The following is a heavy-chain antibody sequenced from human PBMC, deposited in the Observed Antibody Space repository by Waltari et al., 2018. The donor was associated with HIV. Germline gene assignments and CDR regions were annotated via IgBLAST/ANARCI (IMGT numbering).Heavy chain of an antibody. V-gene: IGHV2-5*01. Sequence: QITLKESGPTLVKPTQTLTLTCTFSGFSLSSSGVGVGWIRQPPGKALEWLALIYWNEDKRYSPSLKSRLTITKDTSKNQVVLTMTNMDPVDTATYYCAHKGSSWFRDACDIWGQGTMVVVSS. J-gene: IGHJ3*02. CDR3: AHKGSSWFRDACDI. CDR2: IYWNEDK. CDR1: GFSLSSSGVG. D-gene: IGHD6-13*01.